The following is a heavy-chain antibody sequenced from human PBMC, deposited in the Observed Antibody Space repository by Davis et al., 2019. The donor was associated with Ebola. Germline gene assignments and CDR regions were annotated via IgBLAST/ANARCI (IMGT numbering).Heavy chain of an antibody. J-gene: IGHJ4*02. Sequence: GGSLRLSCAGSGFSFSDYSMNWVRQAPGKGLEWVSYISSSSYTIYYADSVRGRFTISRDNAKNSLYLQMNSLRAEDTAVYYCARGGGKDYWGQGTLVTVSS. D-gene: IGHD2-15*01. CDR2: ISSSSYTI. V-gene: IGHV3-48*04. CDR1: GFSFSDYS. CDR3: ARGGGKDY.